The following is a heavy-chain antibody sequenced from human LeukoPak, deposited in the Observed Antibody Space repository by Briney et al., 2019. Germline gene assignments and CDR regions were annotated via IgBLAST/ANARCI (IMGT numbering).Heavy chain of an antibody. J-gene: IGHJ2*01. D-gene: IGHD5-24*01. CDR3: ARVGATIRDRYFDL. CDR1: GYTFTSYD. CDR2: MNPNSGNT. V-gene: IGHV1-8*01. Sequence: GASVKVSCKASGYTFTSYDINWVRQATGQGLEWMGWMNPNSGNTGYAQKFQGRVTMTRNTSISTAYMELSSLRSEDTAVYYCARVGATIRDRYFDLWGRGTLVTVSS.